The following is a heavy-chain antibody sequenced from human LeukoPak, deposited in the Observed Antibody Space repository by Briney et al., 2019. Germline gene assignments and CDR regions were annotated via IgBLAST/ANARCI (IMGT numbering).Heavy chain of an antibody. V-gene: IGHV5-51*01. CDR3: ARLPTGLHVDY. CDR1: GYSFTDYW. Sequence: GESLKISCQGSGYSFTDYWLGWVRQMPGKGLEWMGIIYPGDSNTRYSPSFQGQVTISVDKSISTAYLQWTSLKASDTAMYYCARLPTGLHVDYWGQGTLVTVSS. CDR2: IYPGDSNT. J-gene: IGHJ4*02. D-gene: IGHD5-24*01.